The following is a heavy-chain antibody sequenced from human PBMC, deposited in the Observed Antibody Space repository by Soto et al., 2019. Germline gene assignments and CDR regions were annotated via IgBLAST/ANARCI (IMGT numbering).Heavy chain of an antibody. CDR2: IYYSGST. J-gene: IGHJ6*03. V-gene: IGHV4-31*03. Sequence: QVQLQESGPGLVKASQTLSLTCTVSGGSISSGGYYWSWIRQHPGKGLEWIGYIYYSGSTYYNPSLKSRVTVSVDTSKNQFSLKLSSVTAADTAVYYCARATGAPPYYYYYMDVWGKGTTVTVSS. CDR1: GGSISSGGYY. CDR3: ARATGAPPYYYYYMDV.